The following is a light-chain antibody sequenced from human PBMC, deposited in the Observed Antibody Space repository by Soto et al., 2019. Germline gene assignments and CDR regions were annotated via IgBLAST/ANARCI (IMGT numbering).Light chain of an antibody. Sequence: QSALTQPPSVSGAPGQRVTISCTGSSSNIGAGYDVHWYQQLPGTAPKLLIYGNDNRPSGVSDRFSGSKSDTSASLAITGLRAEDEADYYCQSYASSLSANFVFGTGTKVTVL. V-gene: IGLV1-40*01. J-gene: IGLJ1*01. CDR1: SSNIGAGYD. CDR2: GND. CDR3: QSYASSLSANFV.